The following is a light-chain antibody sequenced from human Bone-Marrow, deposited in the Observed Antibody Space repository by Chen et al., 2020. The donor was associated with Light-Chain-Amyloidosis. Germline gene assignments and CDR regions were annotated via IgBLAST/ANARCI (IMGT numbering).Light chain of an antibody. CDR2: DDS. J-gene: IGLJ3*02. Sequence: SYLLTPPSSVSVAPAPTATLACGGNNIGSTSVHWYQQTPGQAPLLVVYDDSDRPSGIPERLSGSNSGNTATLTISRVEAGDEADYYCQVWDRSSDRPVFGGGTKLTVL. CDR3: QVWDRSSDRPV. CDR1: NIGSTS. V-gene: IGLV3-21*02.